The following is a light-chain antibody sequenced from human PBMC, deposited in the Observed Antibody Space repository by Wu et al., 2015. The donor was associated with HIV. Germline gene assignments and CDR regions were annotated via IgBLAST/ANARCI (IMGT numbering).Light chain of an antibody. Sequence: EIVMTQSPATLSVSPGERATLSCRASQSISDNLAWYQHKPGQSPRLLIYGASDRATGIPDRFSGSGSGTDFTLTISSLEPEDFAVYYCQHRSNWPTFGRGTKVEIQ. CDR2: GAS. J-gene: IGKJ1*01. CDR3: QHRSNWPT. CDR1: QSISDN. V-gene: IGKV3-11*01.